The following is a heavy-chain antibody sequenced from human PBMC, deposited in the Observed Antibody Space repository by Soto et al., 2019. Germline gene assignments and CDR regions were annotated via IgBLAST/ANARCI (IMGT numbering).Heavy chain of an antibody. CDR1: GDSIRSGNFY. D-gene: IGHD3-10*01. CDR2: IYHSGNA. J-gene: IGHJ4*02. V-gene: IGHV4-31*03. CDR3: ARVGVQIYVPY. Sequence: QVQLQESGPGLVEPSETLSLTCTVSGDSIRSGNFYWGWIRQHPGKGLEWIGFIYHSGNAYYNPSLESRLTISIDTSKNHFSLKLTSLTAADTATYFCARVGVQIYVPYWGQGILVTVSS.